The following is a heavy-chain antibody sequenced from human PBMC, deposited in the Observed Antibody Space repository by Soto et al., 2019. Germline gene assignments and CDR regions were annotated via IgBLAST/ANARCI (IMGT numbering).Heavy chain of an antibody. CDR2: VNPILSMS. J-gene: IGHJ4*02. Sequence: QVQLVQSGAELKKPGSSVKVSCKASGDTFSFYTINWVRQAPGLGLEWMGRVNPILSMSNYAQKFQGRVTITADKSTSTAYMELRSLRSEDTALYYCATSYGSGYRAFDYWGQGALVTVSS. V-gene: IGHV1-69*02. D-gene: IGHD3-10*01. CDR3: ATSYGSGYRAFDY. CDR1: GDTFSFYT.